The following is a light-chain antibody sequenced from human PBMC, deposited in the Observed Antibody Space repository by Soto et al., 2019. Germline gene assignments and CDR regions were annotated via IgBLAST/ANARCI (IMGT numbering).Light chain of an antibody. CDR2: GVN. Sequence: QSALTQPASVSGSPGQSITISCTGTSSDVGGYNYVSWYQQHPGKAPQLMIYGVNSRPSGLSNRFSGSKSGNTASLTISGLQVEDEAEYFCGSFTTSRIWVFGGGTKLTVL. V-gene: IGLV2-14*01. CDR1: SSDVGGYNY. CDR3: GSFTTSRIWV. J-gene: IGLJ3*02.